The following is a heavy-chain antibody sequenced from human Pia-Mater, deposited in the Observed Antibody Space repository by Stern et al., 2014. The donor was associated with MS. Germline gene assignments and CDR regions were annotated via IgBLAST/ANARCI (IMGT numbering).Heavy chain of an antibody. CDR2: INTNTGKP. V-gene: IGHV7-4-1*02. Sequence: QVQLVQSGSELKKPGASVKVSCKASGYNFRNYAMNWMRQAPGQGLEWMGWINTNTGKPLYAQGFTGRFVFSLDTSVSTAYLQISSLKTEDTAVYYCASRGAGEFGVSPTGSWGQGTLVTVSS. CDR3: ASRGAGEFGVSPTGS. D-gene: IGHD2-8*01. J-gene: IGHJ5*02. CDR1: GYNFRNYA.